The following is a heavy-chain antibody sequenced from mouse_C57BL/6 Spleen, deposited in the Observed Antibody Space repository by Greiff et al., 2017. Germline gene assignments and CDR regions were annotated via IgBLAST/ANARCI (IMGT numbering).Heavy chain of an antibody. CDR1: GYTFTSYW. D-gene: IGHD1-1*01. CDR3: ARGATTVVEGYFDV. CDR2: IYPGSGST. V-gene: IGHV1-55*01. J-gene: IGHJ1*03. Sequence: QVQLQQPGAELVKPGASVKMSCKASGYTFTSYWITWVKQRPGQGLEWIGDIYPGSGSTNYNEKFKSKATLTVDTSTSTAYMQLSSLTSEDSAVYYWARGATTVVEGYFDVWGTGTTVTVSS.